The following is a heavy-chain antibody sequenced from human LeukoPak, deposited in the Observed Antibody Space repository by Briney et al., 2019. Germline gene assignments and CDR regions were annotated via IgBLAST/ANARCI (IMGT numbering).Heavy chain of an antibody. CDR2: IGDSGTNT. Sequence: GGSLRLSCAASGFSFSAYAMAWARQAPGKGLEWVSAIGDSGTNTYYTDSVRGRFTVSRDNSKNTLYLQMISLRAEDTAVYYCAKDSGSFDYWGQGTLVTVSS. J-gene: IGHJ4*02. D-gene: IGHD1-26*01. CDR3: AKDSGSFDY. CDR1: GFSFSAYA. V-gene: IGHV3-23*01.